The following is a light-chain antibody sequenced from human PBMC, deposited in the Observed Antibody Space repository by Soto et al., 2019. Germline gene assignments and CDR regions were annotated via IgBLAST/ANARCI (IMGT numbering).Light chain of an antibody. V-gene: IGKV3-20*01. Sequence: EIVLTQSPGTLSLSPGERATLSCRASQSVSNNYLAWYQQEPGQAPRLLIHDASSRATGIPDRFSGSGSGTDFTLTISRLEPEDFAVYYCQQHFGSPFTFGPGTKVEIE. CDR1: QSVSNNY. CDR2: DAS. CDR3: QQHFGSPFT. J-gene: IGKJ3*01.